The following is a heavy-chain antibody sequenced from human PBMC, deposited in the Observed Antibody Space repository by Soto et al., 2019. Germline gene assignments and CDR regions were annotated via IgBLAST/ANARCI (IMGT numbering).Heavy chain of an antibody. CDR2: INASGGST. V-gene: IGHV1-46*01. D-gene: IGHD1-26*01. CDR1: GYTFTSYG. CDR3: AAAPGRGSYVWFDP. Sequence: ASVKVSCKASGYTFTSYGISWVRQAPGQGLEWMGIINASGGSTNYAQKFQGRVTMTRDTSSSTVYMELSSLRSEDTAVYYCAAAPGRGSYVWFDPWGQGTLVTVSS. J-gene: IGHJ5*02.